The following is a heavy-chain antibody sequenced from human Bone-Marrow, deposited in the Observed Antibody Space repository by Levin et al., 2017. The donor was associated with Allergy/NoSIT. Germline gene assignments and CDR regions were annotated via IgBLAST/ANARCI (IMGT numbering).Heavy chain of an antibody. CDR2: ISSTHRYI. CDR3: ARGGEAASEDLDH. J-gene: IGHJ4*02. V-gene: IGHV3-21*01. CDR1: GFTFSGFT. D-gene: IGHD3-10*01. Sequence: GGSLRLSCAASGFTFSGFTMNWVRQAPGEGLEWVSSISSTHRYIYYADSVRGRFTISRDNAKNSLYLQMNSLKAEDTAVYYCARGGEAASEDLDHWGQGTLVTVSS.